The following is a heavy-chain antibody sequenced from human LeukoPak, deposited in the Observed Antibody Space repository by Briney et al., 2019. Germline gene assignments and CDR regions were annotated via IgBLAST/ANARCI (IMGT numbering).Heavy chain of an antibody. Sequence: GGSLRLSCAASGFTFSSYWMHWVRQAPGKGVEWVSRIRGDGGTASYADSVRGRFTISRDNANNMLYLQMNSLSAEDTALYYRVRDRYFDWSDAFDVWGQGTMVTVSS. V-gene: IGHV3-74*01. CDR1: GFTFSSYW. CDR2: IRGDGGTA. D-gene: IGHD3-9*01. CDR3: VRDRYFDWSDAFDV. J-gene: IGHJ3*01.